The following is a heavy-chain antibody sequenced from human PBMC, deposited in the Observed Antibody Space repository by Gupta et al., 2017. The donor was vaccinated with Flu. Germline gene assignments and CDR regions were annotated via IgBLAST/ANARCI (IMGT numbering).Heavy chain of an antibody. D-gene: IGHD2-21*02. CDR1: FTFLKQA. CDR2: IDVGGTST. Sequence: FTFLKQARAWVRWAPGKGLEWSALIDVGGTSTYCANSVKGRFTISRDNSKNTVYRQINSLSADDTAIYYCAKVDTTVVTWGGGFDSWGQGTLVTVSS. V-gene: IGHV3-23*03. J-gene: IGHJ4*02. CDR3: AKVDTTVVTWGGGFDS.